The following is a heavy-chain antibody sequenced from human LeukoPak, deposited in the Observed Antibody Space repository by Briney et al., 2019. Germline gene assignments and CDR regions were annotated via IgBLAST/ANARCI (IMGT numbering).Heavy chain of an antibody. Sequence: PSETLSLTCTVSGGSISSYYWSWIRQPPGKGLEWIGSIYHSGSTYYNPSLKSRVTISVDTSKNQFSLKLSSVTAADTAVYYCAREFEGGYFDYWGQGTLVTVSS. CDR2: IYHSGST. CDR1: GGSISSYY. D-gene: IGHD3-10*01. CDR3: AREFEGGYFDY. V-gene: IGHV4-38-2*02. J-gene: IGHJ4*02.